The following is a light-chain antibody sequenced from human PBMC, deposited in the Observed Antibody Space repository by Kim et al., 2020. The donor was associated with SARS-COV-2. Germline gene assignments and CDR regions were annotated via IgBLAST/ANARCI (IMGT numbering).Light chain of an antibody. CDR1: RSNIGSEF. CDR2: RNN. Sequence: QSVLTQPPSASGTPGQTVTISCSGSRSNIGSEFVYWYQHLPGTAPKLLIHRNNQRPLGVPDRVSGSKSGTSASLAISGLRSEDEATYYCAAWDDSLSGVIFGGGTKLTVL. CDR3: AAWDDSLSGVI. J-gene: IGLJ2*01. V-gene: IGLV1-47*01.